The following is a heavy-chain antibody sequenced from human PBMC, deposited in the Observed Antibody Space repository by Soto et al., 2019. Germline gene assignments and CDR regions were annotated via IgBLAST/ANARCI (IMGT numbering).Heavy chain of an antibody. CDR3: ARDGGRHSGGIDY. Sequence: QVQLVQSGPEVKKPGASVKVSCKASGYPFGSYYMHWVRQAPGQGFEWMGEIIPIFGTANYAQKFQGRVTITADESTSTAYMELSSLRSEDTAVYYCARDGGRHSGGIDYWGQGTLVTVSS. CDR2: IIPIFGTA. CDR1: GYPFGSYY. V-gene: IGHV1-69*01. D-gene: IGHD1-26*01. J-gene: IGHJ4*02.